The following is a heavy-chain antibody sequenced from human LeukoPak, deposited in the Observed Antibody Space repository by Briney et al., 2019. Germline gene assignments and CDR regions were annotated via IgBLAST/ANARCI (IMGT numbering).Heavy chain of an antibody. CDR2: IDYSGST. CDR3: AREAWVSGDSKYRYYGIDV. D-gene: IGHD4-17*01. V-gene: IGHV4-59*01. Sequence: SETLSLTCTVSGASISSYYWSWIRQPPGKGLEWIGYIDYSGSTNYTPSLKSRVTISVDTSKNQFSLKLSSVTAADTALYYCAREAWVSGDSKYRYYGIDVWGQGTTVTVSS. CDR1: GASISSYY. J-gene: IGHJ6*02.